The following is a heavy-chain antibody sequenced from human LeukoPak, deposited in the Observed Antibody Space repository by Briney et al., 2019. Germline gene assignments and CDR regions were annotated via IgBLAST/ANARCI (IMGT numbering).Heavy chain of an antibody. J-gene: IGHJ5*02. CDR3: ARGNGYSYGT. V-gene: IGHV4-59*13. CDR1: GGSISSYY. Sequence: SETLSLTCTVSGGSISSYYWTWIRPPPGKGLEWIGHIFHSGSTNYNPSLKSRVSISVGTSRNQFSLKLTSVTASDTALYYCARGNGYSYGTWGQGTLVTVSS. D-gene: IGHD5-18*01. CDR2: IFHSGST.